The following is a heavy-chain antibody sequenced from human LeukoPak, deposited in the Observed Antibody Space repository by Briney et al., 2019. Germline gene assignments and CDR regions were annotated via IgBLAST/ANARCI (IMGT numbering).Heavy chain of an antibody. Sequence: KPSETLSLTCSFSGGSISSYYWSWIRQPPGKGLEWIGYIYYTGTTNYNPSLKSRVTISIDTSRNQFSLKLNSVTAADTAVYYCARDYYGPVDYWGQGTLVTVSS. V-gene: IGHV4-59*01. D-gene: IGHD3-10*01. CDR1: GGSISSYY. CDR3: ARDYYGPVDY. J-gene: IGHJ4*02. CDR2: IYYTGTT.